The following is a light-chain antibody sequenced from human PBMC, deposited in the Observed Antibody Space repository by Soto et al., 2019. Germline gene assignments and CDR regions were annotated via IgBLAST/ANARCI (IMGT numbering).Light chain of an antibody. Sequence: EIVLTPSPDKVALSVVAGATLSCRASRFVSSNFLAWYHQKRGLPPRLLLFGASVRAAGIPERFSGAGSGTDFTLTISRVEPEDFGVYFCHQYATSWTFGQGTKVDI. J-gene: IGKJ1*01. CDR3: HQYATSWT. V-gene: IGKV3-20*01. CDR1: RFVSSNF. CDR2: GAS.